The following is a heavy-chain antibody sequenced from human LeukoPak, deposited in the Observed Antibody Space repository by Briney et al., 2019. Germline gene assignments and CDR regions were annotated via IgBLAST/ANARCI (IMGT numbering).Heavy chain of an antibody. CDR1: GFTFSSYE. D-gene: IGHD4-11*01. CDR3: ARSMRLTVFADY. Sequence: GGSLRLSRAASGFTFSSYEMNWVRQAPGKGLEWVSYISSSGSTIYYADSVKGRFTISRDNAKNSLYLQMNSLRAEDTAVYYCARSMRLTVFADYWGQGTLVTVSS. J-gene: IGHJ4*02. V-gene: IGHV3-48*03. CDR2: ISSSGSTI.